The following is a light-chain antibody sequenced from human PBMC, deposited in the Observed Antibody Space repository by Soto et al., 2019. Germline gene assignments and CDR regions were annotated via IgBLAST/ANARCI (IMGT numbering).Light chain of an antibody. J-gene: IGKJ5*01. CDR3: QQRSNWPPIT. Sequence: EIVLTQSPATLSLSPGERATLSCRASQSVSSYLAWYQQKPGQAPRLLIYDASNRATGIPARFSGSGSGTDFTLTISSLVPEDFAVYYCQQRSNWPPITFGQGIRLEIK. V-gene: IGKV3-11*01. CDR2: DAS. CDR1: QSVSSY.